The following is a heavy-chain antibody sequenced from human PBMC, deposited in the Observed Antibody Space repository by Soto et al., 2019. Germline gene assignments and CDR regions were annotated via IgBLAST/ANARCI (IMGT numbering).Heavy chain of an antibody. D-gene: IGHD5-18*01. J-gene: IGHJ5*02. CDR3: AKDSGYNYGYFRWFDP. Sequence: PSETLSLTCTVSGGSSSRTGYYWGWIRQSPGKGMEWIGSIYYNGGAFYNPSLKSRVTISVDTSKNQFSLKLSSVTVADSAVYYCAKDSGYNYGYFRWFDPWGQGTLVTVSS. V-gene: IGHV4-39*02. CDR2: IYYNGGA. CDR1: GGSSSRTGYY.